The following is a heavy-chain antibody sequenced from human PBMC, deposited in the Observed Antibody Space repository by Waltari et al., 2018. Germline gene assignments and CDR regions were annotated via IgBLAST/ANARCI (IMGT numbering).Heavy chain of an antibody. D-gene: IGHD3-10*01. J-gene: IGHJ3*02. V-gene: IGHV4-39*07. Sequence: QLQLQESGPGLVKPSETLSLTCTVSGGSIRSSSYYWGWMREPAGKGLEWIGGIYYSGSTYYNPSLKRRVTISVDTSKNQFSLKLSSVTAADTAVYYCARHSNYYGSGSYYPGAFDIWGQGTMVTVSS. CDR1: GGSIRSSSYY. CDR3: ARHSNYYGSGSYYPGAFDI. CDR2: IYYSGST.